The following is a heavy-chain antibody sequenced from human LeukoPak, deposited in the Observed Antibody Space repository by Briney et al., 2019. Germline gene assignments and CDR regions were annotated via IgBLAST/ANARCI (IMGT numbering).Heavy chain of an antibody. D-gene: IGHD2-15*01. CDR2: INSDGSIT. J-gene: IGHJ4*02. CDR1: GFTFTTYW. V-gene: IGHV3-74*01. CDR3: ARETSSVHSNAGPPFDY. Sequence: GGSLRLSCAASGFTFTTYWMHWVRQAPGKGLVWVSHINSDGSITSYADSVKGRFTISRDNAKNTLYLQMNSLRAEDTAVYYCARETSSVHSNAGPPFDYWGQGTLVTVSS.